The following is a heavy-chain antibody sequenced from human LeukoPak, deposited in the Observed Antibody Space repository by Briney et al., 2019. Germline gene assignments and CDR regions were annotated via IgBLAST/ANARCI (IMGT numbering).Heavy chain of an antibody. CDR3: ARGGGSWNY. Sequence: SETLSLTCAVYGGSFSGCYWSWIRQPPGKGLEWIGEINHSGSTNYNPSLKSRVTISVDTSKNQFSLKLSSVTAADTAVYYCARGGGSWNYWGQGTLVTVSS. J-gene: IGHJ4*02. CDR1: GGSFSGCY. D-gene: IGHD2-15*01. CDR2: INHSGST. V-gene: IGHV4-34*01.